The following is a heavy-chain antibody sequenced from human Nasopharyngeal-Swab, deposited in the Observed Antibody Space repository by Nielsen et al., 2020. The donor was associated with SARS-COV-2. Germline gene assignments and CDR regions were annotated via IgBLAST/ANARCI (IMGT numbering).Heavy chain of an antibody. CDR3: ARGGRELPFDY. D-gene: IGHD1-26*01. CDR1: GGTFSSYA. J-gene: IGHJ4*02. Sequence: ASVKVSCKASGGTFSSYAISWVRQAPGQGLEWMGWINAGNGNTKYSQKFQGRVTITRDTSASTAYMELSSLRSEDTAVYYCARGGRELPFDYWGQGTLVTVSS. CDR2: INAGNGNT. V-gene: IGHV1-3*01.